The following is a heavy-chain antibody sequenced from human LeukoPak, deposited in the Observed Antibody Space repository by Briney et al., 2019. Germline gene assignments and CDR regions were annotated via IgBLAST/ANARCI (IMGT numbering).Heavy chain of an antibody. V-gene: IGHV3-23*01. CDR3: AKVETSGGANCYALDY. D-gene: IGHD2-2*01. Sequence: PGGSLRLSCAASGFTFSSYAMTWVRQAPDKGLESVSPISGSDGSTYYADSVKGRFTISRDDSQNTLYLQMNSLSAEDTAVYYCAKVETSGGANCYALDYWGQGTLVTVSS. CDR2: ISGSDGST. CDR1: GFTFSSYA. J-gene: IGHJ4*02.